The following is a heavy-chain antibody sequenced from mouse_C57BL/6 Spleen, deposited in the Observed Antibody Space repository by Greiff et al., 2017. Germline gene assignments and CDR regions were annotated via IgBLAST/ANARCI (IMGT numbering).Heavy chain of an antibody. V-gene: IGHV1-82*01. CDR1: GYAFSSSW. Sequence: VQLQQSGPELVKPGASVKISCKASGYAFSSSWMNWVKQRPGKGLEWIGRIYPGDGDTNYNGKFKGKATLTADKSSSTAYMQLSSLTSEDSAVYFCARDWDGGYFDYWGQGTTLTVAS. J-gene: IGHJ2*01. D-gene: IGHD4-1*01. CDR2: IYPGDGDT. CDR3: ARDWDGGYFDY.